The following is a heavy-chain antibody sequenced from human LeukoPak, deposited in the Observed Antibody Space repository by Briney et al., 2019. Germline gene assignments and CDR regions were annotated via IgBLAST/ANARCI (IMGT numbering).Heavy chain of an antibody. D-gene: IGHD4-17*01. V-gene: IGHV4-59*01. CDR1: GGSISSYY. CDR3: ARIRYGDSIDQYYYMDV. Sequence: PSETLSLTCTVSGGSISSYYWSWIRQPPGKGLEWIGYIYYSGSTNYKSSLKSRVTISIDTSKNQFSLKMTSVTAADTAIYHCARIRYGDSIDQYYYMDVWGKGTTVTISS. CDR2: IYYSGST. J-gene: IGHJ6*03.